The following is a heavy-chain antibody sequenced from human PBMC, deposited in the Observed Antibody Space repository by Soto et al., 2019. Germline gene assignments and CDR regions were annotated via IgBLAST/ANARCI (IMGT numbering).Heavy chain of an antibody. CDR3: AKDIKCEDFTYGYFYYGMDV. CDR2: VYPDDSDT. CDR1: GYNFFNYW. D-gene: IGHD2-15*01. J-gene: IGHJ6*02. V-gene: IGHV5-51*01. Sequence: PGESLKISCQASGYNFFNYWIGWVRQVPGKGLEWMGIVYPDDSDTRYSPSFQGQVIISADKSINAAYLQWNSLKASDTAVYYCAKDIKCEDFTYGYFYYGMDVWGQGTTVTVSS.